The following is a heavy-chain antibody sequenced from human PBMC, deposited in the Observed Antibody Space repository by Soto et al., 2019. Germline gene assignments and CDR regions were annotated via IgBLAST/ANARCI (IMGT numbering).Heavy chain of an antibody. CDR3: ARDRVGYSSGWYESGIEY. D-gene: IGHD6-19*01. J-gene: IGHJ4*02. Sequence: QVQLVESGGGVVQPGRSLRLSCAASGFTFSSYAMHWVRQAPGKGLEWVAVISYDGSNKYYADSVKGRFTISRDNSKNTLYLQMNSVRAEDTAVYYCARDRVGYSSGWYESGIEYWGQGTLVTVSS. CDR2: ISYDGSNK. CDR1: GFTFSSYA. V-gene: IGHV3-30-3*01.